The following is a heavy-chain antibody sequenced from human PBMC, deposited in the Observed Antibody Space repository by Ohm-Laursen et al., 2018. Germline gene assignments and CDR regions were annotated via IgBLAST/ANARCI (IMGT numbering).Heavy chain of an antibody. CDR3: ARDVIVGAHAFDI. CDR2: ISSSSSTI. J-gene: IGHJ3*02. Sequence: SLRLSCSASGFTFSSYSMNWVRQAPGKGLEWVSYISSSSSTIYYADSVKGRFTISGDNAKNSLYLQMNSLRAEDTAVYYCARDVIVGAHAFDIWGQGTMVTVSS. V-gene: IGHV3-48*01. CDR1: GFTFSSYS. D-gene: IGHD1-26*01.